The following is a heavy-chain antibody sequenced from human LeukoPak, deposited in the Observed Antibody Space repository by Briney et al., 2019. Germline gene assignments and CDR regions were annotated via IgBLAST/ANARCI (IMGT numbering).Heavy chain of an antibody. V-gene: IGHV4-34*01. CDR1: GGSFSGYY. CDR2: INHSGST. Sequence: KPSETLSLTCAVYGGSFSGYYWSWIRQAPGKGLEWIGEINHSGSTNYNPSLKSRVTISVDTSKNQFSLKLSSVTAADTAVYYCVRQAGYSSGWLGYYYYYMDVWGKGTTVTISS. D-gene: IGHD6-19*01. CDR3: VRQAGYSSGWLGYYYYYMDV. J-gene: IGHJ6*03.